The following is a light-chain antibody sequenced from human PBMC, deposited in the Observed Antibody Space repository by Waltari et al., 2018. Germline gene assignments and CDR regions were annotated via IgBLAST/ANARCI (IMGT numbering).Light chain of an antibody. CDR3: QQYDNYWT. CDR1: QSNSNW. V-gene: IGKV1-5*03. Sequence: DIQMTQSPSTLSASVGDRVTITCRASQSNSNWLAWYQQKPGKAPKRLIYKASNLESGVPTRFSGSGSGKEITLTISILQADDFATYYCQQYDNYWTFGQGTKVEIK. J-gene: IGKJ1*01. CDR2: KAS.